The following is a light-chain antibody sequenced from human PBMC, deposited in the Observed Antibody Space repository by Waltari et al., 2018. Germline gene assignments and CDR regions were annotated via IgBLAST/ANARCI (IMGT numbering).Light chain of an antibody. V-gene: IGKV3-15*01. Sequence: VMTQSPATLSVSPGERVTLSCRASETVYGNLAWYQHRPGQAPRLLRYGFHSRVTGVPGRFSGGGYGTEFTLTISSVQSEDFAVYCCQQYDQWPGTFGQGTKVEIK. CDR2: GFH. CDR1: ETVYGN. J-gene: IGKJ1*01. CDR3: QQYDQWPGT.